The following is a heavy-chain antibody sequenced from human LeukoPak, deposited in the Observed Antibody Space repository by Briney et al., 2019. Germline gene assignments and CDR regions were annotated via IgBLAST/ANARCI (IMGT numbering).Heavy chain of an antibody. Sequence: GGSLRLSCAASGFTFSSYGMYWVRQAPGKGLEWVTFIRYDGNNKSYADSVKGRFTISRDNSKNTLYLQMNSLRAEDTAVYYCARDREDILTGTQYALDYWGQGTLVTVSS. CDR3: ARDREDILTGTQYALDY. CDR1: GFTFSSYG. CDR2: IRYDGNNK. V-gene: IGHV3-30*02. J-gene: IGHJ4*02. D-gene: IGHD3-9*01.